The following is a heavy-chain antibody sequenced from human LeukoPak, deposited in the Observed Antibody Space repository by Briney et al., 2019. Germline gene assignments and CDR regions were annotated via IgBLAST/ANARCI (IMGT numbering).Heavy chain of an antibody. D-gene: IGHD2-21*01. CDR1: GGSISSYY. V-gene: IGHV4-59*08. CDR2: IYYSGST. J-gene: IGHJ3*02. CDR3: ARQPAPGDDAFDI. Sequence: SETLSLTCTVSGGSISSYYWSWIRQPPGKGLEWIGYIYYSGSTNYNPSLKSRVTISVDTSKNQFSLKLSSVTAADTAVYYCARQPAPGDDAFDIWGQGTMVTVSS.